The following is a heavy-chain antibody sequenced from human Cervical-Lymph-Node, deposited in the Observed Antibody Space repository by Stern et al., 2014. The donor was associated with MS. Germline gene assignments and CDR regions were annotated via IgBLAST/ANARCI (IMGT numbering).Heavy chain of an antibody. V-gene: IGHV4-59*01. CDR1: GGSITNFY. D-gene: IGHD2/OR15-2a*01. CDR2: LYYSGRT. Sequence: QVKLQESGPGLVKPSETLSLTCTVSGGSITNFYWSWIRQPPGKGLEGIGYLYYSGRTNSTPTLKSRVTISVDTSKNQFSLKLSSVTAAATAVYYCARDKGMFFLWGQGTLVTVSS. J-gene: IGHJ4*01. CDR3: ARDKGMFFL.